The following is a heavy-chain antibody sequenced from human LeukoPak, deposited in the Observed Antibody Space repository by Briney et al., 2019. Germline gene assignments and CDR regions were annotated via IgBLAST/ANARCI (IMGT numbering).Heavy chain of an antibody. CDR3: ARGGHSRVRYYYYYMDV. V-gene: IGHV4-61*02. CDR2: MYTSGST. J-gene: IGHJ6*03. D-gene: IGHD5-18*01. CDR1: VGSISSGSYY. Sequence: PSETLSLTCTVSVGSISSGSYYWSWIRQPAGQGLEYIGRMYTSGSTNYNPSLKSRVTISVDTSKNQFSLKLSSVTAADTAVYYCARGGHSRVRYYYYYMDVWGKGTTVTVSS.